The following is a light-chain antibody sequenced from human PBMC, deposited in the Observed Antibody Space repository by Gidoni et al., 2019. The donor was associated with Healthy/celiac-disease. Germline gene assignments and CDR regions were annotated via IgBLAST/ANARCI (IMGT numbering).Light chain of an antibody. J-gene: IGKJ1*01. CDR1: QSVSSSY. CDR2: GAS. CDR3: QQYGSSPGT. Sequence: DIVLSQSPGTLSLSPGERATLSCRASQSVSSSYLAWYQQKPGQAPRLLNYGASSRATGIPDRISGRWSGKDFTLTISRLEPEDFAVYYCQQYGSSPGTFXXXTKVEIK. V-gene: IGKV3-20*01.